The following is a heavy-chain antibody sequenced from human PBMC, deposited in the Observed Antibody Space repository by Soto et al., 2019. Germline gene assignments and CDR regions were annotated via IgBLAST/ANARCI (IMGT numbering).Heavy chain of an antibody. Sequence: QVQLVQSGAEVKKPGSSVKVSCTASGGTFSSYAISWVRQAPGQGLEWMGGIIPIFGTANYAQKFQGRVTITADESTSTAYMELSSLRSEDTAVYYCAREGRVVVVAATYYFDYWGQGTLVTVSS. D-gene: IGHD2-15*01. CDR2: IIPIFGTA. J-gene: IGHJ4*02. CDR3: AREGRVVVVAATYYFDY. V-gene: IGHV1-69*01. CDR1: GGTFSSYA.